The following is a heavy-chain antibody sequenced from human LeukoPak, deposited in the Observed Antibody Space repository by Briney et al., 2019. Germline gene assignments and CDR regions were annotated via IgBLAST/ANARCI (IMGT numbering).Heavy chain of an antibody. D-gene: IGHD5-12*01. CDR1: GFTFSGSA. J-gene: IGHJ4*02. CDR2: IRNKANTYAT. Sequence: GGSLRLSCAASGFTFSGSAMHWVRQTSGKGLEWVGRIRNKANTYATAYAASVKGRFAISRDDSKNTAYLQMNSLRTEDTAVYYCTRPIVATTSDFDYWGQGTLVTVSS. CDR3: TRPIVATTSDFDY. V-gene: IGHV3-73*01.